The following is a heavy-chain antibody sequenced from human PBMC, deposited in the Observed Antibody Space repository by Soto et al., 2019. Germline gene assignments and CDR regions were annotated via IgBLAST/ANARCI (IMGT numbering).Heavy chain of an antibody. CDR1: GYSFTSYW. V-gene: IGHV5-10-1*01. D-gene: IGHD2-2*03. CDR3: ARSGYCSSTSCYSERFDP. Sequence: PQKDWNKGFGYSFTSYWISWVRKMTGKGLEWMGRIDPSDSYTNYSPSFQGHVTISADKSISTAYLQWSSLKASDTAMYYCARSGYCSSTSCYSERFDPWGQGTLVTVSS. J-gene: IGHJ5*02. CDR2: IDPSDSYT.